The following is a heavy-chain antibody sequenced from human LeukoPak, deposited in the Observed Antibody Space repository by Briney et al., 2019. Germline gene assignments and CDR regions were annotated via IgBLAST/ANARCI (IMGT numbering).Heavy chain of an antibody. CDR2: ISSSSSYI. V-gene: IGHV3-21*01. J-gene: IGHJ4*02. CDR3: ARSTPVSGYYFDY. D-gene: IGHD1-26*01. CDR1: GFTFSSYS. Sequence: GGSLRLSCAASGFTFSSYSMNWVRQAPGKGLEWVSSISSSSSYIYYADSVKGRFTISRDNAKNSLYLQMNSLRAEDTAVYYCARSTPVSGYYFDYWGQGTLVTVSS.